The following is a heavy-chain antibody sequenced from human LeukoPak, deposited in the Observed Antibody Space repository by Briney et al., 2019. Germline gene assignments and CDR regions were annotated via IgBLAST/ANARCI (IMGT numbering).Heavy chain of an antibody. Sequence: GGSLRLSCAASGFTFSDYYMSWIRQAPGKGLEWISYTGSSGITIYYADSVKGRFTMSRDNAKNSLYLQMNSLRAEDTAVYYCARDRYAMDVWGQGTTVTVSS. CDR2: TGSSGITI. V-gene: IGHV3-11*01. J-gene: IGHJ6*02. CDR3: ARDRYAMDV. CDR1: GFTFSDYY.